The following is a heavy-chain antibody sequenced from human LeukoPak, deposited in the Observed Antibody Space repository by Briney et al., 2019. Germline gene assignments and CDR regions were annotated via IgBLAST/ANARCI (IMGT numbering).Heavy chain of an antibody. J-gene: IGHJ4*02. CDR2: ISAYNGNT. D-gene: IGHD4-17*01. CDR3: ARVTQTDYDFDY. CDR1: GYTFTSYG. V-gene: IGHV1-18*01. Sequence: ASVKVSCKASGYTFTSYGISWVRQAPGQGLEWMGWISAYNGNTDYAQKLQGRVTMTTDTSTSAAYMELRSLRSDDTAVYYCARVTQTDYDFDYWGQGTLVTVSS.